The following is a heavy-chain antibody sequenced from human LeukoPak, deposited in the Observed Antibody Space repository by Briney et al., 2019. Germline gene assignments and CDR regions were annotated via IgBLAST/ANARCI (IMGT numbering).Heavy chain of an antibody. CDR1: GFTFSSYA. V-gene: IGHV3-30*04. Sequence: GGPLRLSCAASGFTFSSYAMHWVRQAPGKGLEWVALISYDGSNKYYTDSVKGRFTISRDNSKNTLYLQMNRLRAEDTAVYYCASGYYYGSGSYYRYFDYWGQGTLVTVSS. D-gene: IGHD3-10*01. CDR2: ISYDGSNK. CDR3: ASGYYYGSGSYYRYFDY. J-gene: IGHJ4*02.